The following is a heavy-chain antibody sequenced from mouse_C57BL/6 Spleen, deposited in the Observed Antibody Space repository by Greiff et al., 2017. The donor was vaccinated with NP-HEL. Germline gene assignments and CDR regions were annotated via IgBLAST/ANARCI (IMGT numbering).Heavy chain of an antibody. CDR2: IWSGGST. J-gene: IGHJ4*01. D-gene: IGHD2-3*01. CDR1: GFSLTSYG. Sequence: VKVVESGPGLVQPSQRLSITCTVSGFSLTSYGVHWVRQSPGKGLEWLGVIWSGGSTDYNAAFISRLSISKDNSKSQVFFKMNSLQADDTAIYYCARVYDGYYDAMDYWGQGTSVTVSS. V-gene: IGHV2-2*01. CDR3: ARVYDGYYDAMDY.